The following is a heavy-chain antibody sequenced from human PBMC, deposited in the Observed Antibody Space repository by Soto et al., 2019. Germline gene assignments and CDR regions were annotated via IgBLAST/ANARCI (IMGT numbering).Heavy chain of an antibody. CDR2: ISGSGGST. CDR1: GFTFSSYA. Sequence: GGSLRLSCAASGFTFSSYAMSWVRQAPGKGLEWVSAISGSGGSTYYADSVKGRFTISRDNSKNTLYLQMNSLRAEDTAVYYCAKDIAVVMTTVTTSDYWGKGTLVTVSS. CDR3: AKDIAVVMTTVTTSDY. J-gene: IGHJ4*02. V-gene: IGHV3-23*01. D-gene: IGHD4-4*01.